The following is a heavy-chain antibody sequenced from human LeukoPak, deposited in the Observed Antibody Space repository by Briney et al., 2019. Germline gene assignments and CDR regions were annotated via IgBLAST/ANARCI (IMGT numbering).Heavy chain of an antibody. J-gene: IGHJ5*02. CDR3: ARDSRLGDYDSNLA. V-gene: IGHV3-66*01. CDR2: IYSGGST. Sequence: QPGGSLRLSCAASGFTFSSYAMSWVRQAPGKGLEWVSVIYSGGSTYYADSVKGRFTISRDNSKNTLYLQMNSLRAEDTAVYYCARDSRLGDYDSNLAWGQGTLVTVSS. CDR1: GFTFSSYA. D-gene: IGHD3-3*01.